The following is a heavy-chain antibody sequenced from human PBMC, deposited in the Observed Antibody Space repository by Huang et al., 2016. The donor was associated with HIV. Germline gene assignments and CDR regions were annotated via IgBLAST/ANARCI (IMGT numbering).Heavy chain of an antibody. CDR3: ARPQGDKVRGIIRSYYYYYGMDV. V-gene: IGHV3-21*06. D-gene: IGHD3-10*01. CDR2: IGSSSSYM. Sequence: EVQLVESGGGLVKPGGSLRLSCVASGFTFTHFAMNWVRQAPGNGLEGVSGIGSSSSYMYYADSVKGRFTISRDDAKNSLYLQMNSLRAEDTAVYYCARPQGDKVRGIIRSYYYYYGMDVWGRGTTVTVSS. J-gene: IGHJ6*02. CDR1: GFTFTHFA.